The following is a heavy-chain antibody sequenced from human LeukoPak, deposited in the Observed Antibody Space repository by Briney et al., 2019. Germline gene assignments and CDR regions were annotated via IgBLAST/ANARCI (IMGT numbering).Heavy chain of an antibody. CDR2: IHHDGSNK. Sequence: GGSLRLSCAASGFTFSSYGMHWVRQAPGKGLDWVAFIHHDGSNKYYADSVKGRFTISRDNSKNTLYLQMNSLRAEDTAVYYCAKVAGSILWFGELLGFAFDIWGQGTMVTVSS. D-gene: IGHD3-10*01. CDR3: AKVAGSILWFGELLGFAFDI. V-gene: IGHV3-30*02. J-gene: IGHJ3*02. CDR1: GFTFSSYG.